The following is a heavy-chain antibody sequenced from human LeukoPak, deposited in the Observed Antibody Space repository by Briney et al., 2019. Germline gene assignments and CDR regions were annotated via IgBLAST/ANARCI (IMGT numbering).Heavy chain of an antibody. V-gene: IGHV3-30*18. Sequence: GGSLRLSCAASRFIFSTYGMHWVRQAPGKGLEWVAVISYDGSYESYADSVKGRFTISRDNSKNTLYLQMNSLRVEDTAVYYCAKGGPPTGASPRPWDFNYWGQGALVAVSS. CDR2: ISYDGSYE. CDR3: AKGGPPTGASPRPWDFNY. J-gene: IGHJ4*02. D-gene: IGHD1-26*01. CDR1: RFIFSTYG.